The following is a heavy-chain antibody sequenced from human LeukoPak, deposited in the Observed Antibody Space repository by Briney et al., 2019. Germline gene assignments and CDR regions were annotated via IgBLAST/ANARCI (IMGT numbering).Heavy chain of an antibody. CDR1: GGTFTSYA. CDR3: ARDRHIVVVSSPHWFDP. CDR2: IIPIFGTA. V-gene: IGHV1-69*05. D-gene: IGHD2-21*01. J-gene: IGHJ5*02. Sequence: SVKVSCKASGGTFTSYAISWVRQAPGQGLEWMGRIIPIFGTANYAQKFQGRVTITTDESTSTAYMELSSLRSEDTAVYYCARDRHIVVVSSPHWFDPWGQGTLVTVSS.